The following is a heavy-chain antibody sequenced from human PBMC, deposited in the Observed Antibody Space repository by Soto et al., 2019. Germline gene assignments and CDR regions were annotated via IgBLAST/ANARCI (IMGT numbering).Heavy chain of an antibody. CDR3: ARGAPTSSGWYRYYYYGMDV. CDR1: GYTFTSYY. J-gene: IGHJ6*02. D-gene: IGHD6-19*01. Sequence: APVKVSCKASGYTFTSYYMHWVRQAPGQGLEWMGIINPSGGSTSYAQKFQGRVTMTRDTSTSTVYMELSSLRSEDTAVYYCARGAPTSSGWYRYYYYGMDVWGQGTTVTVSS. CDR2: INPSGGST. V-gene: IGHV1-46*01.